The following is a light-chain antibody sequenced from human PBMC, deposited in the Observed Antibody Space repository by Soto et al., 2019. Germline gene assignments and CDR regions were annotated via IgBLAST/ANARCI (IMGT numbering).Light chain of an antibody. V-gene: IGKV3-15*01. J-gene: IGKJ1*01. Sequence: SPPTLSQSPGETATLSCRASESVGSHLAWYQQIPGQAPRLLIYGVSTRATGIPARFRGSGSETEFTLTISSLQSEDFGVYFCQQYDNWPPWTFGQGTKVDIK. CDR2: GVS. CDR3: QQYDNWPPWT. CDR1: ESVGSH.